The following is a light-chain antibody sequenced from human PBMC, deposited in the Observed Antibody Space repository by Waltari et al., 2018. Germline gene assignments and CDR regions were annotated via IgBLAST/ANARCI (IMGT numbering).Light chain of an antibody. Sequence: QSVLTQPPSVSGAPGQRVTISCTGSSPNIGAGYHVHWHQQLPGTAPKLPIYGNSNRPSWVPDRFSGSKSGTSASLAITGLQAEDEADYYCQSYDSSLSGRVVFGGGTKLTVL. J-gene: IGLJ2*01. CDR1: SPNIGAGYH. V-gene: IGLV1-40*01. CDR2: GNS. CDR3: QSYDSSLSGRVV.